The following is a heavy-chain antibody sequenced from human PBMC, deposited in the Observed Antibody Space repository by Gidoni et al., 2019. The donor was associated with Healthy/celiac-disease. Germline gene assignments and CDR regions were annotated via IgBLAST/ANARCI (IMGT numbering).Heavy chain of an antibody. V-gene: IGHV4-34*01. Sequence: QGQLQQWGAGVWKPSESLSLTCAVEGGSFSGYYWSWIRQPPGKGLEWSGEINHSGSTNYNPSLTRRVPISVATSKYQFSLKLSSVTAADTAVYYCARGGLPRYSNLDYWGQGTLVTVSS. CDR1: GGSFSGYY. CDR3: ARGGLPRYSNLDY. CDR2: INHSGST. J-gene: IGHJ4*02. D-gene: IGHD4-4*01.